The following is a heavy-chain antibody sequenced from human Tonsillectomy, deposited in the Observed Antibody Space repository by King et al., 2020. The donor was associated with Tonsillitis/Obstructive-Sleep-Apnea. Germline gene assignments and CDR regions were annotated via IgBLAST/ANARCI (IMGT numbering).Heavy chain of an antibody. CDR3: ARDRGGYIVATIDWYFDL. CDR2: ISSSGSTI. J-gene: IGHJ2*01. CDR1: GFTFSSYE. D-gene: IGHD5-12*01. V-gene: IGHV3-48*03. Sequence: VQLVQSGGGLVQPGGSLRLSCAASGFTFSSYEMNWVRQAPGKGLEWVSYISSSGSTIYYADSVKGRFTISRDNAKNSLYLQMNSLRAEDTAVYYCARDRGGYIVATIDWYFDLWGRGTLVTVSS.